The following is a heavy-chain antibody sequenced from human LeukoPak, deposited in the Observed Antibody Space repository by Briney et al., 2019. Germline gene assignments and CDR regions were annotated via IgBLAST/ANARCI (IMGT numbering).Heavy chain of an antibody. D-gene: IGHD5-24*01. J-gene: IGHJ4*02. CDR2: ISHDGFI. V-gene: IGHV3-74*01. CDR3: ARDWVYKIDY. Sequence: GGSLSLSCETAGFTFSSYVMHWVRRTPGRGLVWVSRISHDGFISYADSVKGRFSISRDNAKNTLILQMNSLRAEDTAVYYCARDWVYKIDYWGRGTLVTVSS. CDR1: GFTFSSYV.